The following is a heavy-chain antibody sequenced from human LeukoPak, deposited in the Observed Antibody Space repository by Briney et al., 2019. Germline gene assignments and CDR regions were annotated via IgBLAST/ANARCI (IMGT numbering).Heavy chain of an antibody. D-gene: IGHD1-1*01. CDR1: GYTFTNYY. CDR3: ARVSNEAPQNNRVSWFDP. Sequence: GASVKVSCKASGYTFTNYYMHWVRQAPGQGLEWLGLITPSGGSTWYAQKFQGRVTMTRDTSISTAYMELSRLRSDDTAVYYCARVSNEAPQNNRVSWFDPWGQGTLVTVSS. CDR2: ITPSGGST. J-gene: IGHJ5*02. V-gene: IGHV1-46*01.